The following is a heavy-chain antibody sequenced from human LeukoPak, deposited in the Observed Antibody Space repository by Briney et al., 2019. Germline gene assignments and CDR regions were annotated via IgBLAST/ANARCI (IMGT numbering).Heavy chain of an antibody. V-gene: IGHV4-4*02. CDR3: ARSKREYSSSFGMDV. CDR1: GGSLSSNNW. J-gene: IGHJ6*02. Sequence: SETLSLTCAVSGGSLSSNNWWSWVRQPPGKGLEWIGYIYHSGSTYYNPSLKSRVTISVDTSKNQFSLKLSSVTAADTAVYYCARSKREYSSSFGMDVWGQGTTVTVSS. D-gene: IGHD6-13*01. CDR2: IYHSGST.